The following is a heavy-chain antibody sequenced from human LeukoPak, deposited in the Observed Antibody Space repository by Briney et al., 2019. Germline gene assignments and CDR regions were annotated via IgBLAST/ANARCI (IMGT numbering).Heavy chain of an antibody. J-gene: IGHJ4*02. CDR2: IKQDGSEK. D-gene: IGHD3-9*01. V-gene: IGHV3-7*01. CDR1: GFTFSSYW. CDR3: AREGYFDWLFPDY. Sequence: GSLILSCAASGFTFSSYWMSWVRQAPGKGLEWVANIKQDGSEKYYVDSVKGRFTISRDNAKNSLYLQMNSLRAEDTAVYYCAREGYFDWLFPDYWGQGTLVTVSS.